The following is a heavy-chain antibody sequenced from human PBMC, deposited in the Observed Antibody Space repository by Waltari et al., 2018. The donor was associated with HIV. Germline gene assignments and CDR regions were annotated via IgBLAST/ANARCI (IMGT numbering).Heavy chain of an antibody. J-gene: IGHJ5*02. CDR3: ARAYYDFWSGTGSSGNWFDP. Sequence: QVQLQHSGPGLAKPSQPLSLTCPVYGGSISRCSYYWTWIRQPAGKGLELIGRIYTSGSTTYNPSLKSRVTISVDTSKNQFSLKPRSVTAADTAVYYCARAYYDFWSGTGSSGNWFDPWGQGTLVTVSS. D-gene: IGHD3-3*01. CDR2: IYTSGST. V-gene: IGHV4-61*02. CDR1: GGSISRCSYY.